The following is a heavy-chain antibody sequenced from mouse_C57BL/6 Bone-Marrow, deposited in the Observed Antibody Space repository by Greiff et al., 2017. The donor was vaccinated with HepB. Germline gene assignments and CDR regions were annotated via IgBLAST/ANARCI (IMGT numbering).Heavy chain of an antibody. CDR1: GYSFTDYN. Sequence: SGPELVKPGASVKISCKASGYSFTDYNMNWVKQSNGKSLEWIGVINPNYGTTSYNQKFKGKATLTVDQSSSTAYMQLNSLTSEDSAVYYCARRVYYDYSYYAMDYWGQGTSVTVSS. D-gene: IGHD2-4*01. CDR3: ARRVYYDYSYYAMDY. V-gene: IGHV1-39*01. J-gene: IGHJ4*01. CDR2: INPNYGTT.